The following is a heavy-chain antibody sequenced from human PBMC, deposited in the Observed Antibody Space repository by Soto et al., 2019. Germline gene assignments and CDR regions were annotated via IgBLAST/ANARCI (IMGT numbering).Heavy chain of an antibody. Sequence: PSETLSLTCTVSGGSISSYYWSWIRQPPGKGLEWIGYIYYSGSTNYNPSLKSRVTISVDTSKNQFSLKLSSVTAADTAVYYCAKEGRTGGRNYYYYGRNVWGQGTTVTVPS. CDR3: AKEGRTGGRNYYYYGRNV. CDR1: GGSISSYY. J-gene: IGHJ6*02. V-gene: IGHV4-59*01. CDR2: IYYSGST.